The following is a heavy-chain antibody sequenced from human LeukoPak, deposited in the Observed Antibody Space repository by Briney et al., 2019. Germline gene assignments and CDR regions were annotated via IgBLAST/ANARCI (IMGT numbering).Heavy chain of an antibody. CDR2: ISSSSSYI. Sequence: GGSLRLSCAASGFAFSSYSMNWVRQAPGKGLEWVSSISSSSSYIYYADSVKGRFTISRDNAKNSLYLQMNSLRAEDTAVYYCARYEAVAGYDYWGQGTLVTVSS. V-gene: IGHV3-21*01. CDR1: GFAFSSYS. D-gene: IGHD2-15*01. CDR3: ARYEAVAGYDY. J-gene: IGHJ4*02.